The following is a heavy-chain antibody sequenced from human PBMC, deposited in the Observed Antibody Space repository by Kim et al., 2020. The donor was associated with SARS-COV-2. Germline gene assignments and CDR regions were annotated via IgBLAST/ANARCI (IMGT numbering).Heavy chain of an antibody. CDR2: IYYSGST. D-gene: IGHD3-10*01. V-gene: IGHV4-59*01. CDR3: ARAPGFGYYGSGSFHAFDI. Sequence: SETLSLTCTVSGGSISSYYWSWIRQPPGKGLEWIGYIYYSGSTNYNPSLKSRVTISVDTSKNQFSLKLSSVTAADTAVYYCARAPGFGYYGSGSFHAFDIWGQGTMVTVSS. CDR1: GGSISSYY. J-gene: IGHJ3*02.